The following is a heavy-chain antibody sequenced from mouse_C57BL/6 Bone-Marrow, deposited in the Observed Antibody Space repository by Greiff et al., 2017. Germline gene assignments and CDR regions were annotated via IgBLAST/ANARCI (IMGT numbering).Heavy chain of an antibody. CDR1: GFSLTSYG. J-gene: IGHJ4*01. Sequence: VKLVESGPGLVAPSQSLSITCTVSGFSLTSYGVRWVRQTPGKGLEWLGVIWGDGSTNYHSALLSSLSISTDNSKSQVFLKLNSLQTDDTATYYCAKGPPSGPLPMDYWGQGTSVTVSS. CDR3: AKGPPSGPLPMDY. V-gene: IGHV2-3*01. D-gene: IGHD3-2*02. CDR2: IWGDGST.